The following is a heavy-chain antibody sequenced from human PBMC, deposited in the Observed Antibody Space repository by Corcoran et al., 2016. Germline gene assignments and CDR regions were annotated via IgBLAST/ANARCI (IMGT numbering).Heavy chain of an antibody. CDR3: ARDRGTVTTGGLADN. D-gene: IGHD4-17*01. J-gene: IGHJ4*02. CDR2: ISSSSSYI. V-gene: IGHV3-21*01. CDR1: GFTFSSYS. Sequence: EVQLVESGGGLVKPGGSLRLSCAASGFTFSSYSMNWVRQAPGKGLAWVSSISSSSSYIYYADSVKGRFTISRDNAKNSLYLQINSLRAEDTAVYSCARDRGTVTTGGLADNWGQGTLVTVSS.